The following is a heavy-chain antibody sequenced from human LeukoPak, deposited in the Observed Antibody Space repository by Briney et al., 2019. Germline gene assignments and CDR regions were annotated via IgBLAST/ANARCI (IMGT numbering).Heavy chain of an antibody. CDR2: IRGGGTSE. D-gene: IGHD4-17*01. CDR1: GFTFSAYA. Sequence: GGSLRLPCTASGFTFSAYAMMWVRQAPGKGPESVAAIRGGGTSEFYADSVKGRFRISRDNSKDTLFLQMNSLRAEDTAVYYCARDPNGDYIGAFDMWGPGRMVTVSS. J-gene: IGHJ3*02. CDR3: ARDPNGDYIGAFDM. V-gene: IGHV3-23*01.